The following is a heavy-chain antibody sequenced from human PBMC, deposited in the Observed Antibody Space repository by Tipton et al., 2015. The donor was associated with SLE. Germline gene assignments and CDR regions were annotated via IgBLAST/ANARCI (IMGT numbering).Heavy chain of an antibody. J-gene: IGHJ4*02. CDR2: IYHSGST. CDR1: GGSISGYY. V-gene: IGHV4-59*12. Sequence: TLSLTCTVSGGSISGYYWSWIRQPPGKGLEWIGTIYHSGSTYYNPSLKSRVTISVDTSKNQFSLKLSSVTAADTAVYYCARERRATYYDFWSGEGAFDYWGQGTLVTVSS. CDR3: ARERRATYYDFWSGEGAFDY. D-gene: IGHD3-3*01.